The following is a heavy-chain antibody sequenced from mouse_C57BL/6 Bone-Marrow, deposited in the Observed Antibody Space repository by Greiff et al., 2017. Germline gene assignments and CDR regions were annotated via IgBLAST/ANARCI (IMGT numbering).Heavy chain of an antibody. CDR2: FYPGSGSI. Sequence: VQLVESGAELVKPGASVKLSCKASGYTFTEYTIHWVKQRSGQGLEWIGWFYPGSGSIKYNEKFKDKATLTADKSSSTVYMELSRVTSEDSAVSFGATHEDGYDEKPGFAYWGQGTLVTVSA. CDR1: GYTFTEYT. J-gene: IGHJ3*01. CDR3: ATHEDGYDEKPGFAY. V-gene: IGHV1-62-2*01. D-gene: IGHD2-2*01.